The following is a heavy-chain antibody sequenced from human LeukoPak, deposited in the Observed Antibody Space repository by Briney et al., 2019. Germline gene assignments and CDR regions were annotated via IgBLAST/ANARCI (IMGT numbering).Heavy chain of an antibody. J-gene: IGHJ4*02. CDR3: SRKRWFGELFLFDY. Sequence: PSETLSLTCAVSGYSISSGYYWGWIRPPPGQGLGGSGSICHSGSTYYNPSLKSRVTISVDTSKNQFSLQLSSVTAADTGVYYCSRKRWFGELFLFDYWGQGTLVTVSS. D-gene: IGHD3-10*01. CDR2: ICHSGST. V-gene: IGHV4-38-2*01. CDR1: GYSISSGYY.